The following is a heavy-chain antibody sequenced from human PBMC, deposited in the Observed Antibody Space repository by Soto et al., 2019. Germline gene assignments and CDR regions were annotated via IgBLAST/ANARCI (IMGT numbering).Heavy chain of an antibody. CDR3: AKDERSVVVTSLIDY. CDR2: ISGSGGST. D-gene: IGHD2-21*02. Sequence: EVQLLESGGGLVQPGGSLRLSCAASGFPFSSYAMSWVRQAPGKGLGWVSAISGSGGSTYYADSVKGRFTISRDNSKNTLYLQMNSLRAEDTAVYYCAKDERSVVVTSLIDYWGQGTLVTVSS. J-gene: IGHJ4*02. V-gene: IGHV3-23*01. CDR1: GFPFSSYA.